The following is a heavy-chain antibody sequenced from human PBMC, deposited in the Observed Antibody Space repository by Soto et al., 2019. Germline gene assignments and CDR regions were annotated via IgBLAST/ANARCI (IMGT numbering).Heavy chain of an antibody. D-gene: IGHD3-3*01. V-gene: IGHV4-59*06. J-gene: IGHJ6*02. Sequence: SEPLSLTCTVYGGSIINYYWTWIRQPAGKGLEWIGYIYYSGSTYYNPSLKSRVTISVDMSKNQFSLKLSSVTAADTAVYYCARIRFLEWLLDVWGQGTTVTV. CDR3: ARIRFLEWLLDV. CDR1: GGSIINYY. CDR2: IYYSGST.